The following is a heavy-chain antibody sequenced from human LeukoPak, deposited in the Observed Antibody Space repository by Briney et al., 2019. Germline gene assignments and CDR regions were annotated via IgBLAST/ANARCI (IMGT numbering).Heavy chain of an antibody. J-gene: IGHJ4*02. Sequence: GGSLRLSCAASGFMFSDYWMAWVRQAPGKGLEWLANINEDGSDKNYVASEKGRFTISRDDARNSLYLQMNRLTAEDTAVYYCARDKIVGATHFDYWGQGTLVTVSA. CDR2: INEDGSDK. V-gene: IGHV3-7*01. CDR3: ARDKIVGATHFDY. CDR1: GFMFSDYW. D-gene: IGHD1-26*01.